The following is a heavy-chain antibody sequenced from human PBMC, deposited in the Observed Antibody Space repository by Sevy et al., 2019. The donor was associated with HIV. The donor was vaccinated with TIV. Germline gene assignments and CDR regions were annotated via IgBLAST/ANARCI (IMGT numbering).Heavy chain of an antibody. D-gene: IGHD2-15*01. V-gene: IGHV4-38-2*02. J-gene: IGHJ4*02. CDR1: GDSINSGYY. Sequence: SETLSLTCFVSGDSINSGYYWGCIRHSPGKGLEWIGSIYHRGTTYYNPSLKSRVTISDDMSKNQFALTLTSVTAADTVVYYCGREIGRISLVVWGQGTLVTVSS. CDR2: IYHRGTT. CDR3: GREIGRISLVV.